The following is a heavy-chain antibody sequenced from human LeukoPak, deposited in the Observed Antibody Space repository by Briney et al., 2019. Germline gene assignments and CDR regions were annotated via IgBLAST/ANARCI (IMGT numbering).Heavy chain of an antibody. V-gene: IGHV1-46*01. CDR2: INPNGGST. CDR1: GYTFTSYY. CDR3: ARDPSGSWQWFDY. D-gene: IGHD1-26*01. Sequence: ASVKVSCKASGYTFTSYYMHWVRQAPGQGLEWMGVINPNGGSTSYAQKFQGRVTMTRDTSTRTVYMELSSLRFEDTAVYYCARDPSGSWQWFDYWGQGTLVTVPS. J-gene: IGHJ4*02.